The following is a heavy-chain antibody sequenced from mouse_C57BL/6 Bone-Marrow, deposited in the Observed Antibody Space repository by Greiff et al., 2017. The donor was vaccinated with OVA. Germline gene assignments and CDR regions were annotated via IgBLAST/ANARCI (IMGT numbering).Heavy chain of an antibody. CDR3: ARGPLRPYAMDY. Sequence: VQLQQPGADLVMPGASVKLSCKASGYTFTSYWMHWVKQRPGQGLEWIGEIDPSDSYTNYNQKFKGKSTLTVDKSSSTAYMQLSSLTSEDSAVYYCARGPLRPYAMDYWGQGTSVTVSS. J-gene: IGHJ4*01. D-gene: IGHD2-12*01. CDR1: GYTFTSYW. V-gene: IGHV1-69*01. CDR2: IDPSDSYT.